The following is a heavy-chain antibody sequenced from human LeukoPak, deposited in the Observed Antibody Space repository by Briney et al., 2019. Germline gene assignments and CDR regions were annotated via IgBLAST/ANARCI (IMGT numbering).Heavy chain of an antibody. CDR1: GGSISSSSYY. D-gene: IGHD5-12*01. CDR3: AREGYSGPPFDY. V-gene: IGHV4-39*07. J-gene: IGHJ4*02. Sequence: SETLSLTCTVSGGSISSSSYYWGWIRQPPGKGLEWIGSIYYSGSTYYNPSLKSRVTISVDRSKNQFSLKLSSVTAADTAVYYCAREGYSGPPFDYWGQGTLVTVSS. CDR2: IYYSGST.